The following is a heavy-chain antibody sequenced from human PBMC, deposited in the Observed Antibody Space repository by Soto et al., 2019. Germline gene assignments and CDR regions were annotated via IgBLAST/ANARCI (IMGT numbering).Heavy chain of an antibody. V-gene: IGHV4-39*07. D-gene: IGHD6-19*01. J-gene: IGHJ3*02. Sequence: SETLCLTCNAAGGTLTNSGSAWGLNSKSPGKGLEWIGTIDYSGSTNYNPSLKSRVTISVDTSKNQFSLKLSSVTAADTAVYYCARGGAVAGTTFDIWGQGTMVTVSS. CDR1: GGTLTNSGSA. CDR3: ARGGAVAGTTFDI. CDR2: IDYSGST.